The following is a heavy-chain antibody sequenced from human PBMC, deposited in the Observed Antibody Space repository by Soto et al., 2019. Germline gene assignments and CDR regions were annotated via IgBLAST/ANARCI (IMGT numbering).Heavy chain of an antibody. V-gene: IGHV4-59*08. CDR2: IYYSGST. J-gene: IGHJ4*02. D-gene: IGHD3-9*01. CDR3: ARHARYYDILTGYSAGPYFDY. Sequence: SETLSLTCTVSGGSISSYYWSWIRQPPGKGLEWIGYIYYSGSTNYNPSLKSRVTISVDTSKNQFSLKLSSVTAADTAVYYCARHARYYDILTGYSAGPYFDYWGQGTLVTVSS. CDR1: GGSISSYY.